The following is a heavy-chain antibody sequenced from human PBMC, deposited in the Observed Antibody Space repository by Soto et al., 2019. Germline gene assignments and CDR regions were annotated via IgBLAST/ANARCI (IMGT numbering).Heavy chain of an antibody. D-gene: IGHD2-2*01. V-gene: IGHV3-15*01. J-gene: IGHJ6*02. CDR1: GFTFSNAW. CDR2: IKSKTDGGTT. Sequence: GGSLRLSCAASGFTFSNAWMSWVRQAPGKGLEWVGRIKSKTDGGTTDYAAPVKGRFTISRDDSKNTLYLQMNSLKTEDTAVYYCTTEGYCSSTSCLDHYYYGMDVWRQGTTVTVSS. CDR3: TTEGYCSSTSCLDHYYYGMDV.